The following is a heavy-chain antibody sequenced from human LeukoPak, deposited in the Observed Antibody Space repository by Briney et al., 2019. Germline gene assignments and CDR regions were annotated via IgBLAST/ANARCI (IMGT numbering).Heavy chain of an antibody. D-gene: IGHD3-3*01. CDR3: ARGPSYYDFWSGYLLDY. CDR2: IYSGESDT. J-gene: IGHJ4*02. Sequence: GESLKISCKGSGYSYTSYWIGWVRQMPGQGLEWMGIIYSGESDTRYSPSFHGQVTISADKSISTAYLQWSSLKASDTAMYYCARGPSYYDFWSGYLLDYWGQGTLVTVSS. CDR1: GYSYTSYW. V-gene: IGHV5-51*01.